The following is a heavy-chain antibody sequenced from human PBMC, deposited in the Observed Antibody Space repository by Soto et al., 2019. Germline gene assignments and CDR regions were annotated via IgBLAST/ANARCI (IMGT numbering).Heavy chain of an antibody. CDR2: INAGNGNT. V-gene: IGHV1-3*01. CDR1: GYTFTSYA. D-gene: IGHD6-6*01. CDR3: AREGIAALIDAFDI. Sequence: ASVKVSCKASGYTFTSYAMHWVRQAPGQRLEWMGWINAGNGNTKYSQKFQGRVTITRDTSASTAYMELSSLRSEDTAVYYCAREGIAALIDAFDIWGQGTMVTVSS. J-gene: IGHJ3*02.